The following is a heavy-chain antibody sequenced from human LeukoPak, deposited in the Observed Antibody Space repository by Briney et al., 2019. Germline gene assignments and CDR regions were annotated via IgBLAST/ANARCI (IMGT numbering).Heavy chain of an antibody. CDR3: ERAGITMVRGVIEGDAFDT. V-gene: IGHV1-8*01. CDR1: GYTFTSYD. J-gene: IGHJ3*02. D-gene: IGHD3-10*01. Sequence: ASVKVSCKASGYTFTSYDISWVRQGTGQGLEWMGWINPNRGNRGDAQKMQGRVTMRRKSSISTAYTEMSSLRSEDTTVYYCERAGITMVRGVIEGDAFDTWGQGTMVTVSS. CDR2: INPNRGNR.